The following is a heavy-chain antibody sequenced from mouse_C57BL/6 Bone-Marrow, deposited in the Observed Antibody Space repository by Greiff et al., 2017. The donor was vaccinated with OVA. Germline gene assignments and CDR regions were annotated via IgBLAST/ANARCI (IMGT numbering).Heavy chain of an antibody. V-gene: IGHV1-15*01. D-gene: IGHD2-2*01. J-gene: IGHJ1*03. CDR1: GYTFTDYE. Sequence: QVTLKVSGAELVRPGASVTLSCKASGYTFTDYEMHWVKQTPVHGLEWIGAIDPETGGTAYNQKFKGKAILTADKSSSTAFMELRSLTSEDSAVYYCTREGLTRYFDVWGTGTTVTVSS. CDR2: IDPETGGT. CDR3: TREGLTRYFDV.